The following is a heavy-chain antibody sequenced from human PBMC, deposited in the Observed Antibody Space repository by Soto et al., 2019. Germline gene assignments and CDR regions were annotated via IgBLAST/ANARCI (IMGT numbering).Heavy chain of an antibody. CDR3: ARDRSYDSSPDAFDI. CDR1: GGSISSGGYY. CDR2: IYYSGTT. J-gene: IGHJ3*02. Sequence: QVQLQESGPGLVKPSQTLSLTGTVSGGSISSGGYYWSWIRQHPGKGLEWIGYIYYSGTTYNNPSPKSRVSISVNTSKNQFSLKLSSVTAADTAVYYCARDRSYDSSPDAFDIWGQGTMVTVSS. V-gene: IGHV4-31*03. D-gene: IGHD3-22*01.